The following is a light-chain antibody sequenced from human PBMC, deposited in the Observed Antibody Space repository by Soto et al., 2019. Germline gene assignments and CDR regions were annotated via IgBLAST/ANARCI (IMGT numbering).Light chain of an antibody. V-gene: IGLV2-14*01. CDR2: EVS. J-gene: IGLJ1*01. CDR1: SSDVGGYNY. CDR3: SSYTSSSTRV. Sequence: QSALTQPASVSGSPGQSITISCTGTSSDVGGYNYVSWYQQHPGKAPKLMIYEVSNRPSAVSNRFSGSKSGNTAPLTISGLQADDEADYYCSSYTSSSTRVFGTGTKVTVL.